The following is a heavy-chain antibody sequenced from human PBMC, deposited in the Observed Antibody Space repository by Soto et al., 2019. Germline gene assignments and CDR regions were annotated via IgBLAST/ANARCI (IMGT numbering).Heavy chain of an antibody. V-gene: IGHV4-4*07. J-gene: IGHJ6*02. D-gene: IGHD2-2*01. CDR1: GGSISSYY. CDR2: IYTSGST. Sequence: SETLSLTCTVSGGSISSYYWSWIRQPAGKGLEWIGRIYTSGSTNYNPSLKSRVTMSLDTSKNQFSLKLTSVTAADTALYYCARGNCSSPNCYSFSGYYGMDVWGQGATVTVSS. CDR3: ARGNCSSPNCYSFSGYYGMDV.